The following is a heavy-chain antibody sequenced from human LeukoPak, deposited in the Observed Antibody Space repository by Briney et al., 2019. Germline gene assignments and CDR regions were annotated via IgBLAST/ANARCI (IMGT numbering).Heavy chain of an antibody. CDR2: ISYDGSNK. V-gene: IGHV3-30-3*01. CDR1: GFTFSSYA. CDR3: ARDVSGSYVY. J-gene: IGHJ4*02. D-gene: IGHD1-26*01. Sequence: GGSLRLSCAASGFTFSSYAMHWVRQAPGKGLEWVAVISYDGSNKYYADSVKGRFTISRDNSKNTLYLQMNSLRAEDTAVYYCARDVSGSYVYWGQGTLVTVSS.